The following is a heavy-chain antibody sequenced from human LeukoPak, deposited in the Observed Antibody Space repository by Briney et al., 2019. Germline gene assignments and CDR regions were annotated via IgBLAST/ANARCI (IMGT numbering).Heavy chain of an antibody. D-gene: IGHD3-3*01. V-gene: IGHV3-30*04. J-gene: IGHJ4*02. CDR1: GFTFSSYA. CDR3: ARGDRAGQYDDFWSGYYKGTGGGYYFDY. CDR2: ISYDGSNK. Sequence: PGGSLRLSCAASGFTFSSYAMHWVRQAPGKGLEWVAGISYDGSNKYYADSVKGRFTISRDNSKNTLYLQMNSLRAEDTAVYYCARGDRAGQYDDFWSGYYKGTGGGYYFDYWGQGTLVTVSP.